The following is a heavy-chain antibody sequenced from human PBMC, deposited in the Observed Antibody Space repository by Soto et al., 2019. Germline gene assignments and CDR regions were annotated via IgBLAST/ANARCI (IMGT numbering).Heavy chain of an antibody. Sequence: GASLKISCNGSGYSFTNYWISWVRQMPGKGLEGMGRIDPGGSNTNYSPFFQGHVTISADKSISTAYQQWRNLRASDTAIYYCAKRKDASGSDYIFNAMDFWGQGTMVTVYS. D-gene: IGHD3-10*01. CDR3: AKRKDASGSDYIFNAMDF. J-gene: IGHJ6*02. CDR2: IDPGGSNT. CDR1: GYSFTNYW. V-gene: IGHV5-10-1*01.